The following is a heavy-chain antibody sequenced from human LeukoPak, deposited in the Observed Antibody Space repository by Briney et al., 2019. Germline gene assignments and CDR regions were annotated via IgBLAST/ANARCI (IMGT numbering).Heavy chain of an antibody. CDR3: ARGLAEIRY. CDR2: MNPNSGNT. V-gene: IGHV1-8*02. J-gene: IGHJ4*02. Sequence: ASVKVSCKASGYTFTGYYMHWVRQATGQGLEWMGWMNPNSGNTGYAQKFQGRVTMTRNTSISTAYMELSSLRSEDTAVYYCARGLAEIRYWGQGTLVTVSS. CDR1: GYTFTGYY.